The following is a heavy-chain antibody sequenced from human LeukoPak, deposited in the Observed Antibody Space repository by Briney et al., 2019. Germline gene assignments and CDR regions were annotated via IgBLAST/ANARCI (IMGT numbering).Heavy chain of an antibody. CDR1: GGSISNYY. D-gene: IGHD3-10*01. V-gene: IGHV4-59*01. Sequence: SEALSLTCSVSGGSISNYYWNWIRQPPGKGLEWIGSISYSGSTNYNPSLESRVTISVDTSKNQISLKVSSVTAADTAIYYCARAPERWYSYGSYTYHYMDVWGRGTTVTVSS. J-gene: IGHJ6*03. CDR3: ARAPERWYSYGSYTYHYMDV. CDR2: ISYSGST.